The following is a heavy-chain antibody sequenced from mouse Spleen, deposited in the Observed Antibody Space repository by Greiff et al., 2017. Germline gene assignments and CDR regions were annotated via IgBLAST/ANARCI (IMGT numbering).Heavy chain of an antibody. CDR3: ARSQVRRTGIRYFDV. V-gene: IGHV1-26*01. CDR2: INPNNGGT. CDR1: GYTFTDYY. Sequence: EVQLQQSGPELVKPGASVKISCKASGYTFTDYYMNWVKQSHGKSLEWIGDINPNNGGTSYNQKFKGKATLTVDKSSSTAYMELRSLTSEDSAVYYCARSQVRRTGIRYFDVWGAGTTVTVSS. D-gene: IGHD2-14*01. J-gene: IGHJ1*01.